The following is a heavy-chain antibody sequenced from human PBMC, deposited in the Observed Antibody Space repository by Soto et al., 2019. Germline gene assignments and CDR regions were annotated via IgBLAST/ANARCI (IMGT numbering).Heavy chain of an antibody. J-gene: IGHJ4*02. V-gene: IGHV3-30-3*01. CDR2: ILHDGNNK. Sequence: QVQLVESGGGVVQPGGSLRLSCAASGFTFSNYIMHWVRQAPGKGLEWVAMILHDGNNKYYADSVKGRFTISRDNSKNTLYLQMNSLRTEDTAIYYCARDDEDGSYCDLGYWGQGTLVTVSS. CDR1: GFTFSNYI. CDR3: ARDDEDGSYCDLGY. D-gene: IGHD3-10*01.